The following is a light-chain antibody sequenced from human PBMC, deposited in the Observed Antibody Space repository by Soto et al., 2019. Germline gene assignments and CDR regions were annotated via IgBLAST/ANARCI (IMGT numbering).Light chain of an antibody. V-gene: IGLV3-1*01. CDR2: QDN. CDR3: QAWDIRV. CDR1: DLGSKF. Sequence: SYELTQPPSMCVSPGQTATITCSGADLGSKFACWYQQKPGQSPILVIYQDNKRPSGIPERFSGSNSGNTATLTISGTQPMDEADYYCQAWDIRVFGGGTKLTVL. J-gene: IGLJ3*02.